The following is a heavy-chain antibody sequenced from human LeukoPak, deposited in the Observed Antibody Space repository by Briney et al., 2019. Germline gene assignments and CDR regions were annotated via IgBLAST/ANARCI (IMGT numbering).Heavy chain of an antibody. CDR1: GGSFSGYY. J-gene: IGHJ4*02. V-gene: IGHV4-34*01. Sequence: SETLSLTCAVYGGSFSGYYWSWIRQPPGKGLEWIGEINHSGSTNYNPSLKSRVTISVDTSKNQFSLKLSSVTAADTAVYYCARDPWPNYGNCGTHWGQGTLVTVSS. CDR3: ARDPWPNYGNCGTH. CDR2: INHSGST. D-gene: IGHD4-11*01.